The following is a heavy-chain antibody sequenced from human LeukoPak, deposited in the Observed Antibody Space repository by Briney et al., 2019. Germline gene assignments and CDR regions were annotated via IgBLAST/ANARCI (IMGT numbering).Heavy chain of an antibody. V-gene: IGHV3-11*01. D-gene: IGHD6-13*01. CDR2: ISSSGTTI. CDR3: VRFDSTEAAGRSSGFDA. J-gene: IGHJ5*02. Sequence: GGSLRLSCAASGFTFSDYYMSWIRQAPGKGPEWVSYISSSGTTIYYLDSVKGRFTISRDNAKNSLYLQMNSLRAEDTAVYYCVRFDSTEAAGRSSGFDAWGQGTLVTVSS. CDR1: GFTFSDYY.